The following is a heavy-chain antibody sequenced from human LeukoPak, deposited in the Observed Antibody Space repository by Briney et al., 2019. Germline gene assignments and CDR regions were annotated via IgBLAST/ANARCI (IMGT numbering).Heavy chain of an antibody. Sequence: GGSLRLSCAASGFTFSSYEMNWVRQAPGKGLEWVSSISSSSSYIYYADSVKGRFTISRDNARNSLYLQMNSLRAEDTAVYYCARVGYSSGWRAPDFDYWGQGTLVTVSS. D-gene: IGHD6-19*01. CDR2: ISSSSSYI. CDR3: ARVGYSSGWRAPDFDY. CDR1: GFTFSSYE. V-gene: IGHV3-21*01. J-gene: IGHJ4*02.